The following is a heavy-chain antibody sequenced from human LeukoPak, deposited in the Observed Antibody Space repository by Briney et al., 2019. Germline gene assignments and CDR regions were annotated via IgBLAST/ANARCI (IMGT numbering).Heavy chain of an antibody. CDR1: GGSISSGGYY. Sequence: SETLSLTCSVSGGSISSGGYYWSWIRQHPGKGLEWIGYIYDSGNTYYHPSLESRVTISVDTSKNQFSLKLSSVTAADTAVYYCASFFPSYYDFWSGYKADNWFDPWGQGTLVTVSS. CDR3: ASFFPSYYDFWSGYKADNWFDP. J-gene: IGHJ5*02. CDR2: IYDSGNT. V-gene: IGHV4-31*03. D-gene: IGHD3-3*01.